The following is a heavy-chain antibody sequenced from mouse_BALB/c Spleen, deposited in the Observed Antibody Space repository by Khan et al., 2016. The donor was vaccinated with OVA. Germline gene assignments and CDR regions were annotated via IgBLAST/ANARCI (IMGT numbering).Heavy chain of an antibody. V-gene: IGHV5-6*01. CDR3: TRHNYGPFAY. CDR1: GFTFSSYA. CDR2: ISSGGDYI. J-gene: IGHJ3*01. Sequence: EVELVESGGDLVKPGGSLKLSCSASGFTFSSYAMSWVRQTPEKRPEWVATISSGGDYIYYPDTVKGRFTISRDNTKSTLYLQMSSLKSEDTAMYYCTRHNYGPFAYWGQGTLVTVSA. D-gene: IGHD1-1*01.